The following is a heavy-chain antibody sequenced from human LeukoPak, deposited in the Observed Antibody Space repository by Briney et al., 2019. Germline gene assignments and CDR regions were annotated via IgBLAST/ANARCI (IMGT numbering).Heavy chain of an antibody. CDR2: ISAYNGNT. CDR3: ASGYCSSTSCYNTFDY. D-gene: IGHD2-2*02. CDR1: GYTFTSYG. J-gene: IGHJ4*02. Sequence: ASVKVSCKASGYTFTSYGISWVRQAPGQGLEWMGWISAYNGNTNYAQKLQGRVTMTTDTSTSTAYMELRSLRSEDTAVYYCASGYCSSTSCYNTFDYWGQGTLVTVSS. V-gene: IGHV1-18*01.